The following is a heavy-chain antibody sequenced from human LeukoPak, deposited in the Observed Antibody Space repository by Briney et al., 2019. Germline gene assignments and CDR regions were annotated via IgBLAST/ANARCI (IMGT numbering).Heavy chain of an antibody. CDR3: GRARDMAFDI. Sequence: SETLSLTCTVSGGSISGQYWRWIRQPPGKRLEWIGNIYYSGSTNYNPSLKSRVIMSIDTSKNQFSLTLTSVTAADTAVYYCGRARDMAFDIWGRGTMVTVSS. V-gene: IGHV4-59*11. D-gene: IGHD2-21*02. CDR1: GGSISGQY. CDR2: IYYSGST. J-gene: IGHJ3*02.